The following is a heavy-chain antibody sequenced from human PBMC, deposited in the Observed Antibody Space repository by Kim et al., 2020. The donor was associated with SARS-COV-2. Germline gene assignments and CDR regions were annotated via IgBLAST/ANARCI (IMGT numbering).Heavy chain of an antibody. V-gene: IGHV3-48*01. CDR3: AREGYGSGFPHG. Sequence: GGSLRLSCAVSGVTFSSYSMNWVRKVPWKVRVWVSYISSSSRTIYYADPVKGRFTISRDKAKNSLYLQLNSMRAEDTAVYYCAREGYGSGFPHGWGQGTLVTVSS. D-gene: IGHD3-10*01. CDR1: GVTFSSYS. J-gene: IGHJ4*02. CDR2: ISSSSRTI.